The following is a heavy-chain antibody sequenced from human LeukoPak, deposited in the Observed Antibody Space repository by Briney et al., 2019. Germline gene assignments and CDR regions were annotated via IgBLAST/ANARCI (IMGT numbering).Heavy chain of an antibody. CDR2: IIPIFGTA. J-gene: IGHJ4*02. Sequence: GASVKVSCKASGGTFSSYAISWVRQAPGQGLEWMGGIIPIFGTANYAQKFQGRVTITADESTSTAYMELSSLRAEDTAVYYCARSCSGGSCLSLLGYWGQGTLVTVSS. D-gene: IGHD2-15*01. CDR1: GGTFSSYA. CDR3: ARSCSGGSCLSLLGY. V-gene: IGHV1-69*13.